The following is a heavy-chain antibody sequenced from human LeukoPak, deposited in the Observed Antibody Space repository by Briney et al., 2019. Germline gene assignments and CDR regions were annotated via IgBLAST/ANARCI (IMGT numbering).Heavy chain of an antibody. Sequence: GGSLRLSCAASGFTFDDYAMHWVRQAPGKGLEWVSLISWDGGSTYYADSVKGRFTISRDNSKNSLYLQMNSLRAEDTAVYYCAKRPDSCGLIDYWGQGTLVTVSS. CDR1: GFTFDDYA. CDR2: ISWDGGST. J-gene: IGHJ4*02. V-gene: IGHV3-43D*03. CDR3: AKRPDSCGLIDY. D-gene: IGHD5-18*01.